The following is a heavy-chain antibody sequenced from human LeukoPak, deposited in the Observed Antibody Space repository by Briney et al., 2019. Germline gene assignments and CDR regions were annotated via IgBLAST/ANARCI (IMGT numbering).Heavy chain of an antibody. CDR1: GFTFSDYY. CDR2: ISSSGSNI. V-gene: IGHV3-11*01. Sequence: GGSLRLSCAASGFTFSDYYMSWLRQATGKGLEWVSYISSSGSNIYYADSVKGQFTISRDNAENSLYLQMNSLRGEDTAVYYCARRTYNYYGSGSYSEVFDYWGQGTLVTVSS. CDR3: ARRTYNYYGSGSYSEVFDY. J-gene: IGHJ4*02. D-gene: IGHD3-10*01.